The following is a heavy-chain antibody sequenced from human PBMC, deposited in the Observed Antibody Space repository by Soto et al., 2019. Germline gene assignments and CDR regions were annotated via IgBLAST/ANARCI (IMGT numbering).Heavy chain of an antibody. J-gene: IGHJ4*02. CDR1: GFTFSNAW. CDR3: ARARGGSDY. Sequence: GGSLRLSCAASGFTFSNAWMNWVRQAPGKGLEWVSYISSSSSTIYYADSVKGRFTISRDNAKNSLYLQMNSLRAEDTAVYYCARARGGSDYWGQGTLVTVSS. D-gene: IGHD3-16*01. CDR2: ISSSSSTI. V-gene: IGHV3-48*01.